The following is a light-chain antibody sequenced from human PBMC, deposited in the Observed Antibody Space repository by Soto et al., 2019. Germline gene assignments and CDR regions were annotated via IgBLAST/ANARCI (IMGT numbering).Light chain of an antibody. CDR2: WAS. V-gene: IGKV4-1*01. CDR1: QSVLYRSNNKNH. J-gene: IGKJ1*01. CDR3: QQYFSIPWT. Sequence: DIVMTQSPDSLAVSLGERATINCKSSQSVLYRSNNKNHLAWYQQKPGHPPKLLIYWASTRQSGVPDRFSGSGSGTNFTLTISSLQAEDVAVYYCQQYFSIPWTFGQGTRVEIK.